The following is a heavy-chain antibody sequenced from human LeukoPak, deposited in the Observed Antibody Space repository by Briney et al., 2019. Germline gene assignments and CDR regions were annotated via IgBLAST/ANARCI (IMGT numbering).Heavy chain of an antibody. D-gene: IGHD3-9*01. J-gene: IGHJ6*02. CDR1: GFTLRFYN. Sequence: GGSLRLSCVASGFTLRFYNMNWVRQAPGKGLEWVSSISSTSNYIYYTDSVKGRFTISRDNSKNTLHLQMNSLKAVDTAVYYCAKDRFPFDDAHYGMDVWGQGTTVTVSS. CDR2: ISSTSNYI. V-gene: IGHV3-21*06. CDR3: AKDRFPFDDAHYGMDV.